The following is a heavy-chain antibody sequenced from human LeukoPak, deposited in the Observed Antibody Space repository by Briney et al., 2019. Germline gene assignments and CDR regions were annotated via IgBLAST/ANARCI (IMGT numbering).Heavy chain of an antibody. J-gene: IGHJ4*02. CDR3: ARQQVGFYNGYSPFDY. V-gene: IGHV4-59*08. Sequence: PSETLCLTCTDSGDSINTKYWSWIRQPPGKGLEWIGYVHSSGSTDYNPSLKSRVLISVDTSRNQFSLKVTSVTATDTAMYFCARQQVGFYNGYSPFDYWGPGTLVTVSS. D-gene: IGHD5-18*01. CDR2: VHSSGST. CDR1: GDSINTKY.